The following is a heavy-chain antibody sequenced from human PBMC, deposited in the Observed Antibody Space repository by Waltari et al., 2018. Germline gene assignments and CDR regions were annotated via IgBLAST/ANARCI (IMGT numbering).Heavy chain of an antibody. V-gene: IGHV4-61*02. CDR1: GGSISSGYY. Sequence: QVQLQESGPGLVKPSQTLSLTCTVSGGSISSGYYWRWIRQPAGKGLEWIGRIYTSGSTNYNPSLKSRVTISVDTSKNQFSLKLSSVTAADTAVYYCARDTVTTGFDYWGQGTLVTVSS. J-gene: IGHJ4*02. CDR2: IYTSGST. CDR3: ARDTVTTGFDY. D-gene: IGHD4-17*01.